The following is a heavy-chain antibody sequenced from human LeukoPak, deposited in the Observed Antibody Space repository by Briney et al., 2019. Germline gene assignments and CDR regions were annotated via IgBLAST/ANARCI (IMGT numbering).Heavy chain of an antibody. Sequence: SGTLSLTCAVSGGSMSSNNWWSWVHQPPGKGLEWIGEIYHSGSTNYNPSLKSRVTISIDKSKNQFSLKLSSVTAADTAVYYCARDARYSSGWYDYWGQGTLVTVSS. CDR3: ARDARYSSGWYDY. D-gene: IGHD6-19*01. J-gene: IGHJ4*02. CDR1: GGSMSSNNW. CDR2: IYHSGST. V-gene: IGHV4-4*02.